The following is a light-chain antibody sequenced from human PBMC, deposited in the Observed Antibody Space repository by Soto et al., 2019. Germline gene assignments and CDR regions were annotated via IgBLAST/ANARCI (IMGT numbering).Light chain of an antibody. CDR1: SSNIGGNT. J-gene: IGLJ1*01. CDR2: SNN. V-gene: IGLV1-44*01. Sequence: QSVVTQPPSASGTPGQRVTISCSGSSSNIGGNTVNWYQQLPGTAPKLLIYSNNQRPSGVPDRFSGSKSGTSASLAISGLQSEDEADYYCAAWDDSLIGDVFGTGTQLTVL. CDR3: AAWDDSLIGDV.